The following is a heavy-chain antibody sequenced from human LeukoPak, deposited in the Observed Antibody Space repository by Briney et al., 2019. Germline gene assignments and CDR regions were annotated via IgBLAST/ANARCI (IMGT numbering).Heavy chain of an antibody. V-gene: IGHV3-21*01. J-gene: IGHJ4*02. D-gene: IGHD2-2*02. CDR1: ALALNTYT. CDR2: ISPDSEYI. CDR3: ARCVDQYTYYFDS. Sequence: GRTLSLSRVVSALALNTYTTEWVRLTPGKGGERVSSISPDSEYIYYADSVKGRFTMSIDNAKNSLYLQMNTLVVEDTAIYFCARCVDQYTYYFDSWGQGTLVTVSS.